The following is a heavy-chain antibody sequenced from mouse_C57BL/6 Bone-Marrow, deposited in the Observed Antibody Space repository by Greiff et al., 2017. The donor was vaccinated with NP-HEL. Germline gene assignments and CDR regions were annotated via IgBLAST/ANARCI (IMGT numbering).Heavy chain of an antibody. V-gene: IGHV1-5*01. J-gene: IGHJ4*01. CDR3: TSYYGSSYNAMDY. CDR2: IYPGNSDT. CDR1: GYTFTSYW. Sequence: DVQLQESGTVLARPGASVKMSCKTSGYTFTSYWMHWVKQRPGQGLEWIGAIYPGNSDTSYNQKFKGKAKLTAVTSASTAYMELSSLTNEDSAVYYCTSYYGSSYNAMDYWGQGTSVTVSS. D-gene: IGHD1-1*01.